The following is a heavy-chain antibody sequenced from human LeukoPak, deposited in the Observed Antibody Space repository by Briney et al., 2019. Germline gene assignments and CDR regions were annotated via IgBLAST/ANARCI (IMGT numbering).Heavy chain of an antibody. CDR2: IFYSGST. CDR1: GGSISTSNYY. CDR3: ARVPRLYYDILTGQQIGYNWFDP. J-gene: IGHJ5*02. V-gene: IGHV4-39*07. D-gene: IGHD3-9*01. Sequence: PSETLSLTCTVSGGSISTSNYYWGWIRQPPGKGLEWIGNIFYSGSTYYSPSLRSRVTMSVDTSKNQFSLKLSSVTAADTAVYYCARVPRLYYDILTGQQIGYNWFDPWGQGTLVTVSS.